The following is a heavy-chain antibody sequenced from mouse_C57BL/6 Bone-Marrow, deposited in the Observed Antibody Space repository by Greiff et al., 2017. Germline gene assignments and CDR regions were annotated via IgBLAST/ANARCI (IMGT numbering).Heavy chain of an antibody. CDR1: GFTFSSYA. V-gene: IGHV5-4*01. D-gene: IGHD2-3*01. Sequence: EVHLVESGGGLVKPGGSLKLSCAASGFTFSSYAMSWVRQTPEKRLEWVATISDGGSYTYYPDNVKGRFTISRDNAKNNLYLQMSHLKSEDTAMYYCARDQYDGYYPDYWGQGTTLTVSS. J-gene: IGHJ2*01. CDR3: ARDQYDGYYPDY. CDR2: ISDGGSYT.